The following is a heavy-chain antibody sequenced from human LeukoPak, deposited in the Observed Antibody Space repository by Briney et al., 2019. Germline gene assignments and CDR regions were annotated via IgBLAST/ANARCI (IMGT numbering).Heavy chain of an antibody. J-gene: IGHJ4*02. Sequence: GGSLRLSCAASGFTFSSNWMHWVRQAPGKGLVWVSHISTDARIITYADFVKGRFTISRDNAKNTVYLQMNSLRAEDTALYYCVRGQATAWGLDYWGQGTLVTVSS. CDR1: GFTFSSNW. CDR2: ISTDARII. V-gene: IGHV3-74*01. D-gene: IGHD6-13*01. CDR3: VRGQATAWGLDY.